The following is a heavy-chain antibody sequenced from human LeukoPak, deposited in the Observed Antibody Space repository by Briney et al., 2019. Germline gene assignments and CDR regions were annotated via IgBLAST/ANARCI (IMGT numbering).Heavy chain of an antibody. J-gene: IGHJ4*02. CDR3: ARGQWLSAY. D-gene: IGHD6-19*01. Sequence: EXXXLXXAXYXXSXXGYYWSWIRQPPGKGLEWIGEINHSGSTNYNPSLKSRVTISVDTSKNQFSLKLSSVTAADTAVYYCARGQWLSAYWGQGTLVTVSS. CDR1: XXSXXGYY. V-gene: IGHV4-34*01. CDR2: INHSGST.